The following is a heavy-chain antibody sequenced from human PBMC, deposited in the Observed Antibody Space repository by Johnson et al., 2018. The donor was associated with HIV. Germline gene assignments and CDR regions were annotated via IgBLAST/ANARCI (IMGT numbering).Heavy chain of an antibody. CDR2: ISYDGSNK. J-gene: IGHJ3*02. D-gene: IGHD4-17*01. Sequence: QLVESGGGVVQPGRSLRLSCAASGLTFSSYAMHWVRQAPGKGLEWVAVISYDGSNKYYADSVKGRFTISRDNSKNTLYLQMNSLRAEDTAVYYCASTDDAFDIWGQGTMVTVSS. V-gene: IGHV3-30-3*01. CDR3: ASTDDAFDI. CDR1: GLTFSSYA.